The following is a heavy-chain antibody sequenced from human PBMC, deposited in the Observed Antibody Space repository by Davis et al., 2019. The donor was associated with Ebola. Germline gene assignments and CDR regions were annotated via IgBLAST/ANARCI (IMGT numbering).Heavy chain of an antibody. D-gene: IGHD3-3*01. V-gene: IGHV3-23*01. Sequence: PGGSLRLSCAASGFTFSSYAMSWVRQAPGKGLEWVSAISGSGGSTYYADSVKGRFTISRDNSKNTLYLQMNSLRAEDTAVYYCARDVRIKGGIFGVVEDYGMDVWGRGTTVTVSS. CDR3: ARDVRIKGGIFGVVEDYGMDV. J-gene: IGHJ6*02. CDR2: ISGSGGST. CDR1: GFTFSSYA.